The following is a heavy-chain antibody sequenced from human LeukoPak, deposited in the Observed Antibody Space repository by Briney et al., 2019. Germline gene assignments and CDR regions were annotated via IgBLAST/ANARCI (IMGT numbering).Heavy chain of an antibody. CDR1: GGSISSGGYY. CDR3: AREKRVAVAVWFDY. CDR2: IYYSGST. D-gene: IGHD6-19*01. Sequence: SETLSLTCTVSGGSISSGGYYWSWIRQHPWKGLEWIGYIYYSGSTYYNPSLKSRVTISVDTSKNQFSLKLSSVTAADTAVYYCAREKRVAVAVWFDYWGQGTLVTVSS. J-gene: IGHJ4*02. V-gene: IGHV4-31*03.